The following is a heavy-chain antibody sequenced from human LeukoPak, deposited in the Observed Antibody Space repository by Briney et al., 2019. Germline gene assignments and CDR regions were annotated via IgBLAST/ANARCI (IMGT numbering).Heavy chain of an antibody. Sequence: SETLSLTCTVSGGSISTYYWSWLRQPPGKGLEWIGYIYYSGSTNYNPSLKSRVTISVDTSRDQFSLNLNSVTAADTAEYFCARPPGSGYYPYYYMDVWGKGTTVTVSS. CDR3: ARPPGSGYYPYYYMDV. V-gene: IGHV4-59*01. CDR1: GGSISTYY. J-gene: IGHJ6*03. D-gene: IGHD6-19*01. CDR2: IYYSGST.